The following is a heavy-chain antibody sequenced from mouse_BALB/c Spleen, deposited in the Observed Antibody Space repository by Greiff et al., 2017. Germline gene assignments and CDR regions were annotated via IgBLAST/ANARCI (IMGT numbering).Heavy chain of an antibody. CDR1: GFNIKDPY. Sequence: EVQLQQSGAELVKPGASVKLSCTASGFNIKDPYMHWVKQRPEQGLEWIGRIDPANGNTKYDPKFQGKATITADTSSNTAYLQLSSLTSEDTAVYYCASPFYYYGSSPYAMDYWGQGTAGTVSS. D-gene: IGHD1-1*01. J-gene: IGHJ4*01. CDR3: ASPFYYYGSSPYAMDY. CDR2: IDPANGNT. V-gene: IGHV14-3*02.